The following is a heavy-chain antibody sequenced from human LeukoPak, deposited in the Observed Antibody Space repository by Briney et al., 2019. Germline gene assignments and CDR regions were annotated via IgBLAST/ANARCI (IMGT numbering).Heavy chain of an antibody. D-gene: IGHD3-10*01. CDR3: ARSGRGHVYGFFDY. J-gene: IGHJ4*02. V-gene: IGHV1-2*02. CDR1: GYTFTGYY. Sequence: GASVKVSCKASGYTFTGYYMHWVRQAPGQGLEWMGWVNTHTGATNYAQKFRGAVTMTRDTSISTACMELSRPRSDDTAMYYCARSGRGHVYGFFDYWGQGTLVTVSS. CDR2: VNTHTGAT.